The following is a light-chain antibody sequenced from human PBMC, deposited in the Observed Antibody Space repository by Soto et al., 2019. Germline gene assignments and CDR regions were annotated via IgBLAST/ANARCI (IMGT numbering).Light chain of an antibody. V-gene: IGKV1-5*03. CDR2: KAS. J-gene: IGKJ4*01. Sequence: DIQMTQSPSTLSASVGDRVTITCRASQTISTWLAWYQQKPGKAPKLLIYKASSLEGGVPSRFSGSGSGTEFNITVSSLQPDDFATYYGQQYNTFPHSFGGGTTVDIK. CDR3: QQYNTFPHS. CDR1: QTISTW.